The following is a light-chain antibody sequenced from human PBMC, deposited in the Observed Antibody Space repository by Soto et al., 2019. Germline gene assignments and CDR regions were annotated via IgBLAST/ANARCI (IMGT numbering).Light chain of an antibody. CDR2: DVS. J-gene: IGLJ2*01. Sequence: QSALTQPASVSGSPGQSITISCIGTCSDVGNYNYVSWYQQHPGKAPKLIIYDVSNRPSGVSNRFSGSKSGNTASLTISGLQAEDEADYYCSSYAASSHVVFGGGTKLTVL. V-gene: IGLV2-14*03. CDR1: CSDVGNYNY. CDR3: SSYAASSHVV.